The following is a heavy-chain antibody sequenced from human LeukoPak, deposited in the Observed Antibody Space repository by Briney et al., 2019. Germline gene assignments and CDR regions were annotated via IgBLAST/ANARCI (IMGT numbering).Heavy chain of an antibody. J-gene: IGHJ4*02. CDR1: GFAFSNYG. CDR3: ASVLDY. Sequence: PGGSLRLSCAASGFAFSNYGMNWVRQAPGKGLEWVAVISYAGSNKYYADSVKGRFTISRDNSKNTLDLQMNNLKTEDTAVYYCASVLDYWGQGILVTVSS. V-gene: IGHV3-30*03. CDR2: ISYAGSNK.